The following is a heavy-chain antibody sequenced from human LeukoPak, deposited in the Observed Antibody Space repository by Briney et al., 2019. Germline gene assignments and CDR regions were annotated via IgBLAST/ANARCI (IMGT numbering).Heavy chain of an antibody. CDR1: GGSISSSTYF. CDR2: MYYSGST. D-gene: IGHD4-17*01. CDR3: ARVTVAFDI. V-gene: IGHV4-39*07. J-gene: IGHJ3*02. Sequence: SETPSLTCTVSGGSISSSTYFWGWIRQPPGKGLEWIGSMYYSGSTYYNPSLKSRVTISVDTSKNQFSLKLRSVTAADTAVYYCARVTVAFDIWGQGSMVTVSS.